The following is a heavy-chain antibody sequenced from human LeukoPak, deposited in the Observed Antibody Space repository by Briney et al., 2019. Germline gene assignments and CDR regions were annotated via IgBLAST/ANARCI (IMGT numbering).Heavy chain of an antibody. V-gene: IGHV3-30-3*01. D-gene: IGHD1-14*01. J-gene: IGHJ4*02. CDR3: ARKVSGARAIDY. CDR1: GFTFSGYS. CDR2: ISYDGYNK. Sequence: GGSLRLSCAASGFTFSGYSIHWVRQAPGQGLEWVALISYDGYNKYYADSVKGRFTISRDESKNTLYLQMNSLRADGTAVYYCARKVSGARAIDYWGQGTLVTVSS.